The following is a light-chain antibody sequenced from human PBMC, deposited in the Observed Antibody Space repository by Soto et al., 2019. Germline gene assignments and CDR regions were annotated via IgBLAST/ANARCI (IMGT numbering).Light chain of an antibody. CDR1: QSISSW. J-gene: IGKJ3*01. CDR2: DAS. CDR3: QQYNSYSPIT. Sequence: DIQMTQSPSALAASVGDRVTSTCRASQSISSWLAWYQQKPGKAPKLLIYDASSLESGVPSRFSGSGSGTEFTLTIRSLQPDDFATYYCQQYNSYSPITFGPGTTGDIK. V-gene: IGKV1-5*01.